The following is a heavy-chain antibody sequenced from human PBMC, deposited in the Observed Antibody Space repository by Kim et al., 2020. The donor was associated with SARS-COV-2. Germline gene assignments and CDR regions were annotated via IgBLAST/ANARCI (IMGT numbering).Heavy chain of an antibody. Sequence: NGGGRRFSQKFQSRVTVTRDTSISTAYVELGELRSDDTAMYYCSKCRAFDYWGQGTLVTVSS. CDR3: SKCRAFDY. J-gene: IGHJ4*02. V-gene: IGHV1-2*02. D-gene: IGHD1-26*01. CDR2: NGGGR.